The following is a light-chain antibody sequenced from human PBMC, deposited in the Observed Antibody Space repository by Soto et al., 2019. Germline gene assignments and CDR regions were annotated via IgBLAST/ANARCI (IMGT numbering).Light chain of an antibody. J-gene: IGKJ2*01. Sequence: EVVLTQSPGTLSLSPGESATLSCRASQSASSSYLAWYQQKPGQAPRLLIYAVSSRATGIPDRFSGSGSGTDFTLTSSRLEPEDFAVYYCQHYGGSPLYTFGQGTRLEIK. CDR3: QHYGGSPLYT. CDR1: QSASSSY. V-gene: IGKV3-20*01. CDR2: AVS.